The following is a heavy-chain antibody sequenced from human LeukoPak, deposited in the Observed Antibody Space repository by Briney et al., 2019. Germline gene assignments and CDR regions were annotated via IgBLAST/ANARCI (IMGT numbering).Heavy chain of an antibody. V-gene: IGHV1-18*01. J-gene: IGHJ4*02. D-gene: IGHD5-18*01. CDR1: GYAFTSYG. CDR3: ARERSYSYDRKGSVDY. CDR2: ISAYNGNT. Sequence: ASVKVSCKASGYAFTSYGISWVRQAPGQGLEWMGWISAYNGNTNYAQKLQGRVTMTTDTSTSTAYMELRSLRSDDTAVYYCARERSYSYDRKGSVDYWGQGTLVTVSS.